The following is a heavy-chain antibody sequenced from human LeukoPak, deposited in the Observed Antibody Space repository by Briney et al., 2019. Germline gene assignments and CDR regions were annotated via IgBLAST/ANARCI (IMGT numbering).Heavy chain of an antibody. V-gene: IGHV4-59*01. CDR1: GGSISSYY. D-gene: IGHD4-17*01. J-gene: IGHJ3*02. Sequence: NPSETLSLTCTVSGGSISSYYWSWIRQPPGKGLEWIGYIYYSGSTNYNPSLKSRVTISVDTSKNQFSLKLSSVTAADTAVYYCAREVQDYGDYGGAFDIWGQGTMVTVSS. CDR3: AREVQDYGDYGGAFDI. CDR2: IYYSGST.